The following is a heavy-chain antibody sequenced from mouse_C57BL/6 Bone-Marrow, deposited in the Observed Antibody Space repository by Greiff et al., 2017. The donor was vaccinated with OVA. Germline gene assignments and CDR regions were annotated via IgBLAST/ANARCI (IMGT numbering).Heavy chain of an antibody. CDR2: IDPSDSYT. CDR3: ARTTAQATDY. J-gene: IGHJ2*01. Sequence: QVQLQQPGAELVRPGTSVKLSCKASGYTFTSYWMHWVKQRPGQGLEWIGVIDPSDSYTNSNQKFKGKATLTVDTSSSTAYMQLSSQTSEDSAVYDCARTTAQATDYWGQGTTLTVSS. V-gene: IGHV1-59*01. D-gene: IGHD3-2*02. CDR1: GYTFTSYW.